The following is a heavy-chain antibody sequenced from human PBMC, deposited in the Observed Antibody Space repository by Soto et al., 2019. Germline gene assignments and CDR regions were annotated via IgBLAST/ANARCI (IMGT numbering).Heavy chain of an antibody. D-gene: IGHD6-13*01. J-gene: IGHJ4*01. CDR2: ITPIFGTP. V-gene: IGHV1-69*13. Sequence: WASVKVSCKASGGSFSTYAFHWLRQAPGQGLEWLGAITPIFGTPNYAQKFQGRVTISADDSTSKLYLELRSLKSDDTAIYYCASAAASGLFWGQGSLVTVS. CDR3: ASAAASGLF. CDR1: GGSFSTYA.